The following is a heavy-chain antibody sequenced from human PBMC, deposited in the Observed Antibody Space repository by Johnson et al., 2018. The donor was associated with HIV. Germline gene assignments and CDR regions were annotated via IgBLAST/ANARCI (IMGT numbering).Heavy chain of an antibody. CDR1: GFTFSRYW. J-gene: IGHJ3*02. D-gene: IGHD3-16*01. V-gene: IGHV3-7*01. CDR3: ARAVGVWGELRRDAFDI. Sequence: VQLVESGGGLVQPGGSLRLSCVVSGFTFSRYWMSWVRQAPGKGLEWVANIKQDGSEKYYVDSVKGRFTISRDNAKNSLYLQMNSLRAGDTAVYYCARAVGVWGELRRDAFDIWGQGTKVTVYS. CDR2: IKQDGSEK.